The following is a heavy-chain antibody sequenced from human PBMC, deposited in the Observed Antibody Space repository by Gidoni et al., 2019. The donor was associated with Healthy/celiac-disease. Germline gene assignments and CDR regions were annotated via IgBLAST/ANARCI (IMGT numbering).Heavy chain of an antibody. V-gene: IGHV5-51*01. J-gene: IGHJ5*02. CDR3: ARQKDGSGSYYNWFDP. Sequence: EVQLVQSGAEVKKPGESLKISCKGSGYSFTRYWIGWVRQMPGKGLDWMGILYPGDSDTRYSPSFQGQVTISADKSISTAYLQWSSLKASDTAMYYCARQKDGSGSYYNWFDPWGQGTLVTVSS. CDR1: GYSFTRYW. D-gene: IGHD3-10*01. CDR2: LYPGDSDT.